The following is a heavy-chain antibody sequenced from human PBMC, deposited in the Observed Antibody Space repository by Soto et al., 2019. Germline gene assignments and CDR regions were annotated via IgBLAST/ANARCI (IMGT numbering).Heavy chain of an antibody. D-gene: IGHD2-15*01. CDR1: GFTFSSYA. Sequence: PGGSLRLSCAASGFTFSSYAMSWVRQAPGKGLEWVSAISGSGGSTYYADSVKGRFTISRDNSKNTLYLQMNSLRAEDTAVYYCAKSLPRYCSGGSCYRYFDYWGQGTLVNVSS. V-gene: IGHV3-23*01. J-gene: IGHJ4*02. CDR2: ISGSGGST. CDR3: AKSLPRYCSGGSCYRYFDY.